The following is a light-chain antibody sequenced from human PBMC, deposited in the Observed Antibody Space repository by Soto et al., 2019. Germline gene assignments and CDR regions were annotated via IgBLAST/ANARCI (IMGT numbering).Light chain of an antibody. Sequence: QSALTQPASVSGSPGQSITISCTGTSSDIGHYDYVSWYQQHPGKAPKLMIFEVSNRPSGVSSRFSGSKSGNTASLTISGLQAEDEADYYCSSYTTSSTRIFGGGTKLTVL. CDR1: SSDIGHYDY. V-gene: IGLV2-14*01. CDR3: SSYTTSSTRI. CDR2: EVS. J-gene: IGLJ2*01.